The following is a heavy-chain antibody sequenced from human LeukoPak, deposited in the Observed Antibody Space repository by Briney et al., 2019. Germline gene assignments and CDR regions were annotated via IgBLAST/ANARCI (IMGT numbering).Heavy chain of an antibody. J-gene: IGHJ4*02. CDR3: ARERHVVVAATTFDY. Sequence: SETLSLTCTVSGGSISSYYWSWVRQPAGEGLEWMGRIYTSGGTNYNPSLKSRVTMSVDTSKNQFSLKLSSVTAADTAVYYCARERHVVVAATTFDYWGQGTLVTVSS. CDR1: GGSISSYY. V-gene: IGHV4-4*07. D-gene: IGHD2-15*01. CDR2: IYTSGGT.